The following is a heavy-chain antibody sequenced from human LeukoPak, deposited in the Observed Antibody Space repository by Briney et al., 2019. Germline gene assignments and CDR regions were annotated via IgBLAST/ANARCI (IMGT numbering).Heavy chain of an antibody. J-gene: IGHJ3*02. D-gene: IGHD3-22*01. CDR1: GYTFTGYY. Sequence: ASVKVSCKASGYTFTGYYMHWVRQAPGQGLEWMGWINANSGDTNYAQKFQGRVTMTRDTSISAVYMELSRLTSDDTAVYYCASRLQNHYDSSGYYVDAFDIWGQGTMVTVSS. CDR3: ASRLQNHYDSSGYYVDAFDI. CDR2: INANSGDT. V-gene: IGHV1-2*02.